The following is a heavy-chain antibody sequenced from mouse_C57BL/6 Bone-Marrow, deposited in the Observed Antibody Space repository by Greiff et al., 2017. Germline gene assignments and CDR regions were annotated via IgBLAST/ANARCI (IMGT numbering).Heavy chain of an antibody. CDR1: GYTFTSYW. D-gene: IGHD2-3*01. CDR2: IDPSGSYT. V-gene: IGHV1-59*01. Sequence: VQLQQPGAELVRPGTSVKLSCKASGYTFTSYWMHWVKQRPGQGLEWIGVIDPSGSYTNYNQKFKGKATLTVDTSSSTAYMQLSSLTSEDSAVYYCARWWLLPSKAMDYWGQGTSVTVSS. J-gene: IGHJ4*01. CDR3: ARWWLLPSKAMDY.